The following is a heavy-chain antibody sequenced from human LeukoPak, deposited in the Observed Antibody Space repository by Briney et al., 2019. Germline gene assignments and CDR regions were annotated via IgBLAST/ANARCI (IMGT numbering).Heavy chain of an antibody. CDR2: INIDGSSR. Sequence: GGSLRLSCAASGFTFSGYWMHWVRQAPGKGLVWVSRINIDGSSRSYVDSVKGRFTISRDNAKNTLYLQMNSLRAEDTAVYYCAKGKDFWSGYPPYYFDYWGQGTLVTVSS. CDR3: AKGKDFWSGYPPYYFDY. D-gene: IGHD3-3*01. J-gene: IGHJ4*02. V-gene: IGHV3-74*01. CDR1: GFTFSGYW.